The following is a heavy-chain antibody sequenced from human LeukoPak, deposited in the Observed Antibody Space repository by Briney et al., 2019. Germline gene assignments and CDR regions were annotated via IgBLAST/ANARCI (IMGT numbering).Heavy chain of an antibody. Sequence: PGGSLRLSCSASGFPFSSYAMSWFRQTPGKGLEWVSSIIASGGTTYYADSVKGRFTISRDHSKNTVYLQMNTLRAEDTAVYYCAKGAGGSYGLYYFDYWGQGTLVTVSS. CDR2: IIASGGTT. V-gene: IGHV3-23*01. CDR1: GFPFSSYA. J-gene: IGHJ4*02. CDR3: AKGAGGSYGLYYFDY. D-gene: IGHD3-10*01.